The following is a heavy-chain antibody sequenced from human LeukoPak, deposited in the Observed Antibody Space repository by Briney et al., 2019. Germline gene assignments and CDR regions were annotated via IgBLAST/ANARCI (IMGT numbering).Heavy chain of an antibody. CDR2: IYYSGNT. Sequence: SETLSLTCTVSGGSISTSSYYWGWIRQPPGKGLEWIGNIYYSGNTHYNPSLKSRVTISVDTSKNQFSLRLTSVTAADTAVYYCARGSGIERGYDYWGQGTLVTVSS. D-gene: IGHD3-10*01. V-gene: IGHV4-39*07. CDR1: GGSISTSSYY. CDR3: ARGSGIERGYDY. J-gene: IGHJ4*02.